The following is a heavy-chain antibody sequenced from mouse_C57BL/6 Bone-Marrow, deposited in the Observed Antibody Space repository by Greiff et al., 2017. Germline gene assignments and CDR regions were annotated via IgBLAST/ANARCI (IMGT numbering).Heavy chain of an antibody. CDR2: ISDGGSYT. V-gene: IGHV5-4*01. J-gene: IGHJ4*01. CDR3: ARDPYDGYYAYYAMDY. CDR1: GFTFSSYA. Sequence: EVKLMESGGGLVKPGGSLKLSCAASGFTFSSYAMSWVRQTPGKRLEWVATISDGGSYTYYPDNVKGRFTLSRDNAKNNLYLQMSHLTSEDTARYYCARDPYDGYYAYYAMDYWGQGTSVTVSS. D-gene: IGHD2-3*01.